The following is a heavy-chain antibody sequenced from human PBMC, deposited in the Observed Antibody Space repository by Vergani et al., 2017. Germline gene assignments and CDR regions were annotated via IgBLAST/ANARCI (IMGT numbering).Heavy chain of an antibody. J-gene: IGHJ6*02. CDR1: GGSISSYY. Sequence: QVQLQESGPGLVKPSETLSLTCTVSGGSISSYYWSWTRPPPGKGLEWIGYIYYSGSTNYNPSLKSRVTISVDTSKNPFSLKLSSVTAADTAVYYCARDRLLSFDGMDVWGQGTTVTVSS. CDR3: ARDRLLSFDGMDV. CDR2: IYYSGST. D-gene: IGHD3/OR15-3a*01. V-gene: IGHV4-59*01.